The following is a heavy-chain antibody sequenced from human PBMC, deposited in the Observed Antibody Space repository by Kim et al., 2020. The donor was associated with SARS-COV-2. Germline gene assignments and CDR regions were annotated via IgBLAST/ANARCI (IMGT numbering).Heavy chain of an antibody. J-gene: IGHJ6*02. D-gene: IGHD6-13*01. Sequence: ASVKVSCKASGYTFTSYYMHWVRQAPGQGLEWMGIINPSGGSTSYAQKFQGRVTMTRDTSTSTVYMELSSLRSEDTAVYYCARRPAAGGGYYYYGMDVWGQGTTVTVSS. CDR1: GYTFTSYY. CDR2: INPSGGST. CDR3: ARRPAAGGGYYYYGMDV. V-gene: IGHV1-46*01.